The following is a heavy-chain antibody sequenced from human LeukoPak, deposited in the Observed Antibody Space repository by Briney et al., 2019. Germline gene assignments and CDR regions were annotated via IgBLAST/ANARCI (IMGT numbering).Heavy chain of an antibody. D-gene: IGHD5-24*01. CDR2: MNPNSGNT. CDR1: GYTFTSYD. Sequence: ASVKVSCKASGYTFTSYDINWVRQATGQGLEWMGWMNPNSGNTGYAQKFQGRVTMTRNTSISTAYMGLSSLRSEDTAVYYCARGRRDGYKLHFDYWGQGTLVTVSS. J-gene: IGHJ4*02. V-gene: IGHV1-8*01. CDR3: ARGRRDGYKLHFDY.